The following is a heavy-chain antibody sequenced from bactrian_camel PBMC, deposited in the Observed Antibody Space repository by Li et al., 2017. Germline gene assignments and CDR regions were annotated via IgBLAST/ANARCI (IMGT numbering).Heavy chain of an antibody. J-gene: IGHJ4*01. CDR3: AVLVPVLGL. V-gene: IGHV3S63*01. CDR1: RFFPC. Sequence: VQLVESGGGSVRAGGSLTLYCAASRFFPCMAWFRQAPGKEREGVARIATGSGNTYYADSVKGRFTISQDNAKNTVTLQMSGLKLQDTGMYYCAVLVPVLGLWGQGTQVTVS. D-gene: IGHD1*01. CDR2: IATGSGNT.